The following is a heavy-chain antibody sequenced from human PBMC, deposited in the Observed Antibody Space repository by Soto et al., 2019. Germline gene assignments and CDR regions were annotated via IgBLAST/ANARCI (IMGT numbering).Heavy chain of an antibody. CDR1: GYTFASYH. CDR2: ISAYNTNT. Sequence: QVQLVQSGAEVKRPGGSVKVSSKTPGYTFASYHISWVRQAPGQGLEWMGWISAYNTNTNYAQKFQGRVTMTTDTLTSTAYMELRSLRSDDTAVYYCARDTPPTDYWGQGTLVTVSS. J-gene: IGHJ4*02. CDR3: ARDTPPTDY. V-gene: IGHV1-18*01.